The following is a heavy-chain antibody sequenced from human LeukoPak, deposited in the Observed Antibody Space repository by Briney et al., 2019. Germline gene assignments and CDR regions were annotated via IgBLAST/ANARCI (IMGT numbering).Heavy chain of an antibody. V-gene: IGHV3-30*18. J-gene: IGHJ4*02. D-gene: IGHD2-2*01. CDR2: ISYDGSNK. Sequence: GRSLRLSCAASGFTFSSYGMHWVRQAPGKGLEWVAVISYDGSNKYYPDSVKGRFTISRDNSKNTLSLQMNSLRAEDTAVYYCAKVNWCSASCADAWGQGTLVTVSS. CDR3: AKVNWCSASCADA. CDR1: GFTFSSYG.